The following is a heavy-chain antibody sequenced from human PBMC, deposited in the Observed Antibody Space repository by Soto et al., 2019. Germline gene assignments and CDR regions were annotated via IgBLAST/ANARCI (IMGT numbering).Heavy chain of an antibody. J-gene: IGHJ6*03. CDR3: ARDYHGSVAGATDDLGYYYYYMDV. CDR2: IYYSGST. D-gene: IGHD1-26*01. V-gene: IGHV4-31*03. CDR1: GGSISSGGYY. Sequence: SETLSLTSTVSGGSISSGGYYWSWIRQHPGKGLEWIGYIYYSGSTYYNPSLKSRVTISVDTSKNQFSLKLSSVTAADTAVYYCARDYHGSVAGATDDLGYYYYYMDVWGNGTTVTVSS.